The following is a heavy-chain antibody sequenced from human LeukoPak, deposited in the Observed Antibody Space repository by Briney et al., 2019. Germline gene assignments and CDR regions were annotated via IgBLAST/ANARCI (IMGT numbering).Heavy chain of an antibody. CDR2: VSYSGNT. V-gene: IGHV4-59*08. J-gene: IGHJ4*02. D-gene: IGHD4-17*01. Sequence: SETLSLTCTVSGGSISSYYWSWIRQPPGKGLEWIGCVSYSGNTNYNPSLKSRVTISVDTSKNQFSLRRSSETAPTTTVYYCARHLDGALVPFDYWGQGTLVTVSS. CDR3: ARHLDGALVPFDY. CDR1: GGSISSYY.